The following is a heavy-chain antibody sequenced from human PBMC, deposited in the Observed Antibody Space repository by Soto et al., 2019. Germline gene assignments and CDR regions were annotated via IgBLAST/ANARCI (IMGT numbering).Heavy chain of an antibody. V-gene: IGHV1-8*01. CDR1: GYTFTSYD. Sequence: ASVKVSCKASGYTFTSYDINWVRQATGQGLEWMGWMNPNSGNTGYAQKFQGRVTMTRNTSISTAYMELRSLRSDDTAVYYCARDGPSRYYYYYGMDVWGQGTTVPVSS. CDR3: ARDGPSRYYYYYGMDV. J-gene: IGHJ6*02. CDR2: MNPNSGNT.